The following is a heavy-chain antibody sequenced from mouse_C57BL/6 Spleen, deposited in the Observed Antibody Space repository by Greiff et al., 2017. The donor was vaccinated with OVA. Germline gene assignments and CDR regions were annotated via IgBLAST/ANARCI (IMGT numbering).Heavy chain of an antibody. J-gene: IGHJ2*01. CDR1: GYSFTGYY. CDR3: DLNFPSDY. D-gene: IGHD1-3*01. CDR2: INPSTGGT. Sequence: EVQLQQSGPELVKPGASVKISCKASGYSFTGYYMNWVKQSPEKSLEWIGEINPSTGGTTYNQKFKAKATLTVDKSSSTASMQLKFLTSADSAVYYCDLNFPSDYWGQGTTLTASS. V-gene: IGHV1-42*01.